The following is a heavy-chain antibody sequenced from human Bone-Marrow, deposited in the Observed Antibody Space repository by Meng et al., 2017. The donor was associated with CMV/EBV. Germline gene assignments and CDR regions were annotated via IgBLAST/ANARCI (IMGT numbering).Heavy chain of an antibody. D-gene: IGHD3-3*01. Sequence: SLKISCVASGFTFDDYAMHWVRQAPGTGLEWVSGITWNSGRTGYADSVRGRFTISRDNAKNSLYLQMNSLRTEDTAVYYCARVLAVWSGPRFDYWGQGTLVTVSS. CDR2: ITWNSGRT. V-gene: IGHV3-9*01. CDR1: GFTFDDYA. J-gene: IGHJ4*02. CDR3: ARVLAVWSGPRFDY.